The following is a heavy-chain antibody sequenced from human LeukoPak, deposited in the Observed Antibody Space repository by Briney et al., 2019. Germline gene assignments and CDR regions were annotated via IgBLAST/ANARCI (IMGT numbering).Heavy chain of an antibody. CDR1: GGSFSGYY. J-gene: IGHJ6*03. Sequence: WETLSLTCAVYGGSFSGYYWSWIRQPPGKGLEWIGEISHSGGPNYNAALKNGLIISVDTSKNQFSLKLPSLTAADTAVYYCARERSGLSHYYYMDVWGKGTTVAVS. D-gene: IGHD6-25*01. V-gene: IGHV4-34*01. CDR3: ARERSGLSHYYYMDV. CDR2: ISHSGGP.